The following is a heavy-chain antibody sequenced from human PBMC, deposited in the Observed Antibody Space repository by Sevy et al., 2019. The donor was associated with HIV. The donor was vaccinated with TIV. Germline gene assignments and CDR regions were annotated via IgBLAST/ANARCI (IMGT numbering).Heavy chain of an antibody. D-gene: IGHD3-10*01. Sequence: GGSLRLSCAASGFTFSNAWMSWVRQAPGKGLEWVGRIKSKTDGGTTDYAAPVKGRFTISRDDSKNTLYLQMNSLKTEDTAVYYCTTDRWFGELLPNYYYYMDVWGKGTTVTVSS. J-gene: IGHJ6*03. V-gene: IGHV3-15*01. CDR3: TTDRWFGELLPNYYYYMDV. CDR1: GFTFSNAW. CDR2: IKSKTDGGTT.